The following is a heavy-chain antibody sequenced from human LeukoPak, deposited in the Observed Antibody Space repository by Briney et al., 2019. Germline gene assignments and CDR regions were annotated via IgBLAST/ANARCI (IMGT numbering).Heavy chain of an antibody. CDR3: ARDRSSSFEFDY. J-gene: IGHJ4*02. D-gene: IGHD6-6*01. CDR1: GFTFSDYY. V-gene: IGHV3-11*01. CDR2: ISRSGSTI. Sequence: AEGSLRLSCAASGFTFSDYYMSWIRQAPGKGLEWVSYISRSGSTIYYADSVKGRFTISRDNAKNSLYLQMNSLRAEDTAVYYCARDRSSSFEFDYWGQGTLVTVSS.